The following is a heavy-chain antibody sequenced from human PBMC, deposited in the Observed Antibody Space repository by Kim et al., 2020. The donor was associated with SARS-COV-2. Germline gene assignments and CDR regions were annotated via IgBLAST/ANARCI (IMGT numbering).Heavy chain of an antibody. J-gene: IGHJ4*02. Sequence: ASVKVSCKASGYTFTSYDINWVRQATGQGLEWMGWMNPNSGNTGYAQKFQGRVTMTRNTSISTAYMELSSLRSEDTAVYYCARGGVKRMGSYYGEVDYWGQGTLVTVSS. CDR2: MNPNSGNT. V-gene: IGHV1-8*01. D-gene: IGHD1-26*01. CDR3: ARGGVKRMGSYYGEVDY. CDR1: GYTFTSYD.